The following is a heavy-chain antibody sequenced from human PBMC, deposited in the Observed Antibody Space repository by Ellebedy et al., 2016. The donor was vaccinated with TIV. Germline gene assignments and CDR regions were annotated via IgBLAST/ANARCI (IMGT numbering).Heavy chain of an antibody. CDR2: ISGSGGST. CDR3: AKRGRREDTAMVQYYYYGMDV. J-gene: IGHJ6*02. V-gene: IGHV3-23*01. Sequence: GGSLRLSCAASGFTFSSYAMSWVRQAPGKGLEWVSAISGSGGSTYYADSVKSRFTISRDNSKNTLYLQMNSLRAEDTAVYYCAKRGRREDTAMVQYYYYGMDVWGQGTTVTVSS. CDR1: GFTFSSYA. D-gene: IGHD5-18*01.